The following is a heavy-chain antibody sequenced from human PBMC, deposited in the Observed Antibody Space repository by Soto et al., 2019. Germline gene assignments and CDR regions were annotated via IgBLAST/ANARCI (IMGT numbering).Heavy chain of an antibody. D-gene: IGHD3-22*01. CDR1: GGSISSGGYY. Sequence: PSETLSLTCTVSGGSISSGGYYWSWIRQHPGKGLEWIGYIYYSGSTYYNPSLKSRVTISVDTSKNQFSLKLSSVTAADTAVYYCASLYYYDSSGYYYAFDYWGQGTLVTVSS. J-gene: IGHJ4*02. CDR2: IYYSGST. V-gene: IGHV4-31*03. CDR3: ASLYYYDSSGYYYAFDY.